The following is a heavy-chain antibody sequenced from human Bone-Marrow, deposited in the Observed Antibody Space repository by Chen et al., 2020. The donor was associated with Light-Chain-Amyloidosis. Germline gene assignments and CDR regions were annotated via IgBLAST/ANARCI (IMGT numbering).Heavy chain of an antibody. J-gene: IGHJ4*02. CDR1: GFTFSAYS. CDR3: ARRARISSGQFDI. Sequence: EVQLLESGGGVVQPGGSLRLSCSASGFTFSAYSMGWVRQAPGKGREGVAAIKGSYSATDDAESVRGRFAISRDTSMNTLYLQMNSLTSDDTAVYFCARRARISSGQFDIWGRGTLVTVSS. CDR2: IKGSYSAT. V-gene: IGHV3-23*01. D-gene: IGHD6-19*01.